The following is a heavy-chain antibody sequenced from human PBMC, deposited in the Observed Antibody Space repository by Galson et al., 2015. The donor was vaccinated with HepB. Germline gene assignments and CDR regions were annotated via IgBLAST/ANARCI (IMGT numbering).Heavy chain of an antibody. V-gene: IGHV4-59*08. CDR3: ARHPGRGSVGYAFDL. CDR2: IYYNGDT. D-gene: IGHD5-12*01. CDR1: HGSINNYY. Sequence: ETLSLTCSVSHGSINNYYWSWIRQSPGNRLEWIGYIYYNGDTTYNPSLGYRVGMSVDTSINQVSLWLTSVTAAGTAVYYCARHPGRGSVGYAFDLWGQGTLVTVSA. J-gene: IGHJ4*02.